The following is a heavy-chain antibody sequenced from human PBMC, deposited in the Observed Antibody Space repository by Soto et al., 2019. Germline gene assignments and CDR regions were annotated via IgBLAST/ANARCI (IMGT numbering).Heavy chain of an antibody. D-gene: IGHD4-17*01. CDR1: GFTFSTYA. J-gene: IGHJ3*02. CDR3: AHPRGYGVLDAYDI. V-gene: IGHV3-23*01. Sequence: EVQLLESGGGLVQPGGSLRLSCEAFGFTFSTYAMSWVRQAPGKGLEWVSAISGSGASTYYADSVKGRFTISRDNSINTLYVQMSSLRTEDTAVYYCAHPRGYGVLDAYDIWGQGTMVTVSS. CDR2: ISGSGAST.